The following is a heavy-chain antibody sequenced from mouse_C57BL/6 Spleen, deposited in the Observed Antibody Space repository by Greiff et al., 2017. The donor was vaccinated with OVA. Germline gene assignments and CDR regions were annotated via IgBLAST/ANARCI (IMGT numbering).Heavy chain of an antibody. J-gene: IGHJ4*01. D-gene: IGHD2-2*01. CDR1: GFTFSDYG. V-gene: IGHV5-17*01. CDR3: ASTMVTTKGAYYAMDY. CDR2: ISSGSSTI. Sequence: DVHLVESGGGLVKPGGSLKLSCAASGFTFSDYGMHWVRQAPEKGLEWVAYISSGSSTIYYADTVKGRFTISRDNAKNTLFLQITSLRSEDTAMYYCASTMVTTKGAYYAMDYWGQGTSVTVSS.